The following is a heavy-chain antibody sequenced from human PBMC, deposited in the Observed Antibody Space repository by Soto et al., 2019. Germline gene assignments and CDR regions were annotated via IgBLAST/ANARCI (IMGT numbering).Heavy chain of an antibody. CDR1: GFSFSTYG. J-gene: IGHJ6*02. D-gene: IGHD2-15*01. CDR3: ARQEGYCSGGSCYYSGMDV. V-gene: IGHV3-30*03. CDR2: ISYDGSRK. Sequence: QVELVESGGNVVQPGRSLRLSCAASGFSFSTYGMHWVRQSPGKGLEWVGVISYDGSRKYYGDSVKGRFTISRDNSKNTLYLEISSLRGEDTAVYYCARQEGYCSGGSCYYSGMDVWGQGTTVTVSS.